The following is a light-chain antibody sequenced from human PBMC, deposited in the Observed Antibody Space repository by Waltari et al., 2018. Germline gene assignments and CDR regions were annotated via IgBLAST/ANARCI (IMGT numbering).Light chain of an antibody. V-gene: IGLV1-47*01. Sequence: QSVLTQPPSASGTPGQRVTISCSGSRSNIGNNYVYWYQQPPGTAPKLLIYRNNQRPSGVPDRFSGSKSGTSAPLAISGLRSEDEADYYCAVWDDSLSGRVFGGGTKVTVL. J-gene: IGLJ3*02. CDR2: RNN. CDR1: RSNIGNNY. CDR3: AVWDDSLSGRV.